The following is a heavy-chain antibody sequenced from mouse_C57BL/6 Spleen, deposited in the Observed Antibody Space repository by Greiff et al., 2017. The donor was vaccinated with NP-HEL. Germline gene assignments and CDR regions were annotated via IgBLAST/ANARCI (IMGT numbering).Heavy chain of an antibody. CDR3: ARDGNYLTMDY. CDR2: INPNNGGT. J-gene: IGHJ4*01. D-gene: IGHD2-1*01. V-gene: IGHV1-22*01. CDR1: GYTFTDYN. Sequence: VQLKESGPELVKPGASVKMSCKASGYTFTDYNMHWVKQSHGKSLEWIGYINPNNGGTSYNQKFKGKATLTVNKSSSTAYMELRRLTSEDSSVYYCARDGNYLTMDYWGQGTSVTVSS.